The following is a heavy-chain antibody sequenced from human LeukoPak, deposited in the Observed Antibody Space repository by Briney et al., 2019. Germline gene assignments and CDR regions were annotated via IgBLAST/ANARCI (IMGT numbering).Heavy chain of an antibody. J-gene: IGHJ4*02. D-gene: IGHD5-18*01. Sequence: PSETLSLTCAVSGYSISSGYYWGWIRQPPGKGLEWLGSIYHSGSTYYNPSLKSRVTISVDTSKNQFSLKLSSVTAADTAVYYCARLYYSYGIMDFDYWGQGTLVTVSS. CDR3: ARLYYSYGIMDFDY. CDR2: IYHSGST. V-gene: IGHV4-38-2*01. CDR1: GYSISSGYY.